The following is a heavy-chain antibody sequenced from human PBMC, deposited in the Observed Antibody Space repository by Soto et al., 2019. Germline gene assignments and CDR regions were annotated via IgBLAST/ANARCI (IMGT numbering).Heavy chain of an antibody. Sequence: SETLSLTCTVSGDSISSNNNYWSWIRQPPGEGLEWIGFISYSGSTNYNPSLKSRVTISVDTSKNQFSLKLSSVTAADTAVYYCARELFGRSVWFDPWGQGTLVTVPQ. CDR2: ISYSGST. V-gene: IGHV4-61*01. J-gene: IGHJ5*02. D-gene: IGHD3-10*01. CDR3: ARELFGRSVWFDP. CDR1: GDSISSNNNY.